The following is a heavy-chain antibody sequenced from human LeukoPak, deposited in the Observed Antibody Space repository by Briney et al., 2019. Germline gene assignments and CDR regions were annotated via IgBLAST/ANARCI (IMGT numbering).Heavy chain of an antibody. CDR3: ARGDSYGYPYFDY. V-gene: IGHV4-31*03. D-gene: IGHD5-18*01. Sequence: PSQTLSLTCTVSGGSISSGGYYWSWIRQHPGKGLEWIGYIYYSGSTYYNPSLKSRVTISVDTSKNQFSLKLSSVTAADTAVYYCARGDSYGYPYFDYWGQGTLVTVSS. J-gene: IGHJ4*02. CDR1: GGSISSGGYY. CDR2: IYYSGST.